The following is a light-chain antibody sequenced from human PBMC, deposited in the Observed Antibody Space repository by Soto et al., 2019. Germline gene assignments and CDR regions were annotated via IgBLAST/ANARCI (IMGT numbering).Light chain of an antibody. CDR3: QSSDSRLSGSDV. J-gene: IGLJ1*01. Sequence: QSALTQPASVSGSPGQSITISCTGTSGDIGGYNYVSWYQQHPGKAPKLLIFGDSNRPSGVPDRFSGSKSGTSASLAITGLQADDEADYYCQSSDSRLSGSDVFGTGTKVTVL. CDR2: GDS. V-gene: IGLV2-14*03. CDR1: SGDIGGYNY.